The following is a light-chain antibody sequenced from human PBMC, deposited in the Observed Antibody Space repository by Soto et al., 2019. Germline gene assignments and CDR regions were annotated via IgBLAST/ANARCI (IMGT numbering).Light chain of an antibody. J-gene: IGKJ2*01. CDR1: QSINTY. V-gene: IGKV1-39*01. CDR3: QQSYNTPYT. CDR2: DAS. Sequence: DVQMTQSPSSLSASVADRVTITCRASQSINTYLNWYQQKPGQALKLLIYDASSLQSGVPARFSGSGSGTDFTLTISSLQPEDFATYYCQQSYNTPYTFGRGTRLEI.